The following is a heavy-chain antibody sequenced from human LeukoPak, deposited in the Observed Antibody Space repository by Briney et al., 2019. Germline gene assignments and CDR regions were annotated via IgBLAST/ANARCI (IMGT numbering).Heavy chain of an antibody. CDR3: ARVVYDILTGYYTWDIDSYYFDY. CDR2: IYSGGST. CDR1: GFTVSSNY. J-gene: IGHJ4*02. D-gene: IGHD3-9*01. Sequence: PGGSLRLSCAAFGFTVSSNYMSWVRQAPGKGLEWVSVIYSGGSTYYADSVKGRFTISRDNSKNTLYLQMNSLRAEDTAVYYCARVVYDILTGYYTWDIDSYYFDYWGQGTLVTVSS. V-gene: IGHV3-66*01.